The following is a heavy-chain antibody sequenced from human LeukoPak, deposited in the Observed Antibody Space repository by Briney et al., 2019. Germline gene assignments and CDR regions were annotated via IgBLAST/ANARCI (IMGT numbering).Heavy chain of an antibody. Sequence: GGSLRLSCAASGFTFSSYAMSWVRQAPGKGLEWVSAISGSGGSTHYADSVKGRFTISRDNSKNTLYLQMNSLRAEDTAVYYCAKVYYDILTGYYRMWGYFDYWGQGTLVTVSS. V-gene: IGHV3-23*01. CDR3: AKVYYDILTGYYRMWGYFDY. J-gene: IGHJ4*02. CDR1: GFTFSSYA. CDR2: ISGSGGST. D-gene: IGHD3-9*01.